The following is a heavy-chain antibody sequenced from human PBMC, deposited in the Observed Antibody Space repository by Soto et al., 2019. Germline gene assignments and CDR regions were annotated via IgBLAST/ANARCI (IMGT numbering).Heavy chain of an antibody. CDR3: ARPHDYVWGSYRTIQSYGMDV. CDR1: GYPFTSYD. Sequence: ASVKVSCKASGYPFTSYDINWVRQATGQGREWMGWMNPNSGNTDYAQKFQGRVTMTRNTSISTAYMELSSLRSEDTAVYYCARPHDYVWGSYRTIQSYGMDVWGQGTTVTVSS. V-gene: IGHV1-8*01. D-gene: IGHD3-16*02. CDR2: MNPNSGNT. J-gene: IGHJ6*02.